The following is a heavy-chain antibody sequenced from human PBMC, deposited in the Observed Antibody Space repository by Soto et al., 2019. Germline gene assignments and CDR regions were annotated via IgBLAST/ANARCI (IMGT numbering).Heavy chain of an antibody. Sequence: EVQLLDSGGGLVQPGGSLRLSCVASGYPFSNYAMSWVRQAPGKGLEWVSGISGSGGSTDYADSVKGRLTISRDNSKNTLYLQMNSLKVEDTATYYCAKDGYCSSTSCYWSYWGQGTLVTVSS. CDR3: AKDGYCSSTSCYWSY. CDR2: ISGSGGST. J-gene: IGHJ4*02. CDR1: GYPFSNYA. D-gene: IGHD2-2*03. V-gene: IGHV3-23*01.